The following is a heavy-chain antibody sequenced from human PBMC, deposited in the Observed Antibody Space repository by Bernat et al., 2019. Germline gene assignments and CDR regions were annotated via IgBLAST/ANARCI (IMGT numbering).Heavy chain of an antibody. CDR3: ARDTLI. CDR1: GFTLSTHW. CDR2: IKDDGSGK. V-gene: IGHV3-7*01. Sequence: EVQLVESGGGLVQPGGSLRLSCVASGFTLSTHWMRWVRQAPGKGLEWVANIKDDGSGKFYVDSVKGRFTISRDNAKNSLYLQMNSLRAEDTAVYYCARDTLIWGQGTMVTVSS. J-gene: IGHJ3*02.